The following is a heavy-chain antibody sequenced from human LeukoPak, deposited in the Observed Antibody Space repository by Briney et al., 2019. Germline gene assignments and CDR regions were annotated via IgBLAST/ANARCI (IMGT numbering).Heavy chain of an antibody. CDR3: AKENWGRGERDFDY. Sequence: GGSLRLSCAASGFTFSSYAMSWVRQAPGKGLEWVSAISMGGNTYYADSVKGRFTISRDYSKNTLNLQMNSLRAEDTAVYYCAKENWGRGERDFDYWGQGTLVTVSS. D-gene: IGHD3-16*01. J-gene: IGHJ4*02. CDR1: GFTFSSYA. CDR2: ISMGGNT. V-gene: IGHV3-23*01.